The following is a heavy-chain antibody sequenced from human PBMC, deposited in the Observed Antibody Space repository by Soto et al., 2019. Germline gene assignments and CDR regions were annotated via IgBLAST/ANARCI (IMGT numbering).Heavy chain of an antibody. V-gene: IGHV4-31*03. J-gene: IGHJ4*02. CDR1: GGSISSGGYY. Sequence: QVQLQESGPGLEKPSQTLSLTCTVSGGSISSGGYYWSWVRQHPGQGLEWIGSIFNSGSTNYNPSLKSRLVMSVDTSKNHFSLSLSSVTAADTAVYFCARADPWRGGTCSRVFDCWGQGTQVAVSS. CDR3: ARADPWRGGTCSRVFDC. D-gene: IGHD3-3*01. CDR2: IFNSGST.